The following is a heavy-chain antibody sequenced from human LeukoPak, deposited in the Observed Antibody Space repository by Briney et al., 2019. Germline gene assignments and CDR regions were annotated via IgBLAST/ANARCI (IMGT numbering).Heavy chain of an antibody. Sequence: TPSETLSLTCTVSGGSISNYYWSWIRQPPGKGLEWIGYIYSSGTTNYNPSLKSRVTISVDTSKNQFSLKLSSVTAADTAVYYCATLSSTSSEYFQHWGQGTLVTVSS. J-gene: IGHJ1*01. CDR2: IYSSGTT. V-gene: IGHV4-59*01. D-gene: IGHD2-2*01. CDR3: ATLSSTSSEYFQH. CDR1: GGSISNYY.